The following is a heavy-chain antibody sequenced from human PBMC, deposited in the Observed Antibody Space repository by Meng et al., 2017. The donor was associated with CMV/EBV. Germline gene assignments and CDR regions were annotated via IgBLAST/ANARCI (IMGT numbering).Heavy chain of an antibody. CDR2: IYYSGST. V-gene: IGHV4-59*01. CDR1: GGSISSYY. D-gene: IGHD2-21*01. CDR3: ARSRGNNCGGDCYDFDY. J-gene: IGHJ4*02. Sequence: SETLSLTCTVSGGSISSYYWSWIRQPPGKGLEWIGYIYYSGSTNYNTSLKSRVTISVDTSKNQFSLKLGSVNAADTAVYYCARSRGNNCGGDCYDFDYWGQGTLVTVSS.